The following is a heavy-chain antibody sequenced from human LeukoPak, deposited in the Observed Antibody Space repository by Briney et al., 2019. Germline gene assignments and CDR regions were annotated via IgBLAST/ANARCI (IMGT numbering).Heavy chain of an antibody. D-gene: IGHD3-10*01. Sequence: SETLSLTCTVSGGSISSSSYYWGWIRQPPGKGLEWIGSIYYSGSTNYNPSLKSRVTISVDTSKNQFSLKLSSVTAADAAVYYCAREVRGVIITTERITHNWFDPWGQGTLVTVSS. CDR3: AREVRGVIITTERITHNWFDP. CDR1: GGSISSSSYY. CDR2: IYYSGST. V-gene: IGHV4-39*07. J-gene: IGHJ5*02.